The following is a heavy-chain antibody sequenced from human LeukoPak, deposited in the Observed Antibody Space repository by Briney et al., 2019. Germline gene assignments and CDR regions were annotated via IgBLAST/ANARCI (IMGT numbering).Heavy chain of an antibody. D-gene: IGHD6-13*01. V-gene: IGHV4-34*01. CDR2: INHSGST. J-gene: IGHJ4*02. CDR1: GGSFSGYY. Sequence: PSETLSLTCAVYGGSFSGYYRSWIRQPPGKGLEWIGEINHSGSTNYNPSLKSRVTISVDTSKNQFSLKLSSVTAADTAVYYCARGDSSSWSYDYWGQGTLVTVSS. CDR3: ARGDSSSWSYDY.